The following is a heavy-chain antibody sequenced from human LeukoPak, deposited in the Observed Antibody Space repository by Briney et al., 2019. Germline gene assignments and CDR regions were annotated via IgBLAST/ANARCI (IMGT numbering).Heavy chain of an antibody. Sequence: PGGSLRLSCAASGSTFSGSAMHWVRQAPGKGLEWVSSISGNGAHPYYADSVRGRFSISRDFSRNAVFLQMSSLRVEDTATYYCAKAVDGRGYYFERGADFWGQGTMVTVSS. CDR1: GSTFSGSA. V-gene: IGHV3-23*01. CDR3: AKAVDGRGYYFERGADF. D-gene: IGHD3-22*01. J-gene: IGHJ4*02. CDR2: ISGNGAHP.